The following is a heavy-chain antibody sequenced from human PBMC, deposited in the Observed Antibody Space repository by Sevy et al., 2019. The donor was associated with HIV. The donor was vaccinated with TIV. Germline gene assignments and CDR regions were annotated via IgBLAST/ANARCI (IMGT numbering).Heavy chain of an antibody. V-gene: IGHV3-43*01. J-gene: IGHJ4*02. CDR3: AKDMASEGGGACYFDY. CDR1: GFTFDDHT. D-gene: IGHD3-16*01. Sequence: GGSLRLSCAASGFTFDDHTMHWVRQPPGKGLEWVSLISWDGGSTYYADSVKGRFTISRDNSKNSLFLQMNSLGAEDTALYYCAKDMASEGGGACYFDYWGQGTLVTVSS. CDR2: ISWDGGST.